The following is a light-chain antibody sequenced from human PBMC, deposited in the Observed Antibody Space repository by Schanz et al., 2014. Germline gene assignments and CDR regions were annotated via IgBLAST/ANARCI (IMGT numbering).Light chain of an antibody. CDR3: SSYTSSSTYVV. J-gene: IGLJ2*01. V-gene: IGLV1-44*01. CDR2: SNN. CDR1: SSNIGSNT. Sequence: QSVLTQPSSASGTPGQRVTISCSGSSSNIGSNTVNWYQQLPGTAPKLLIYSNNQRPSGVPDRFSGSKSGTSASLAISGLQAEDEADYYCSSYTSSSTYVVFGGGTKLTVL.